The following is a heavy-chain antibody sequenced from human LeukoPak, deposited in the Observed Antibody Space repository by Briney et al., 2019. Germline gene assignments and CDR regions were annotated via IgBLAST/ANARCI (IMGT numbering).Heavy chain of an antibody. Sequence: VGSLRLSCAVSGLTFSNAWMSWVRQAPGKGLEWVSVVSGTGGRTYYADSVKGRFTISRDNSKNTLYLQLSSLRADDTAVYHCAKERDGDYVRYTHYWGQGTLVTVSS. CDR2: VSGTGGRT. V-gene: IGHV3-23*01. J-gene: IGHJ4*02. D-gene: IGHD4-17*01. CDR1: GLTFSNAW. CDR3: AKERDGDYVRYTHY.